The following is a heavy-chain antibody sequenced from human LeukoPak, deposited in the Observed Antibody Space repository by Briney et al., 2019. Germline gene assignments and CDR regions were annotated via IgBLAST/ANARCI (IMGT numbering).Heavy chain of an antibody. CDR1: RFTFSRYS. J-gene: IGHJ4*02. CDR3: ARDYSPWYTSDWYACQFDS. CDR2: ISSTSKYM. V-gene: IGHV3-21*01. D-gene: IGHD6-19*01. Sequence: GGSLRLSCAAPRFTFSRYSMNRVRQAPGKGLEWVSSISSTSKYMYYADAVKGRFTISRDNAKNSLFLQMSSLRAEDTAVYYCARDYSPWYTSDWYACQFDSWGQGTLVTVSS.